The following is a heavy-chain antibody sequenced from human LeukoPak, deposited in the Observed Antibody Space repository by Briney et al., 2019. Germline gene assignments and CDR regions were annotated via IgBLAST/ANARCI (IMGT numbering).Heavy chain of an antibody. J-gene: IGHJ4*02. V-gene: IGHV1-2*02. CDR3: ARLPQGYCGGDCYAEGFDY. Sequence: ASVKVSCKASGYTFTGYYMHWVRQAPGQGLEWMGWINPNSGGTNYAQKFQGRVTMTRDTSISTAYMELSRLRSDDTAVYYCARLPQGYCGGDCYAEGFDYWGQGTLVTVSS. CDR1: GYTFTGYY. D-gene: IGHD2-21*02. CDR2: INPNSGGT.